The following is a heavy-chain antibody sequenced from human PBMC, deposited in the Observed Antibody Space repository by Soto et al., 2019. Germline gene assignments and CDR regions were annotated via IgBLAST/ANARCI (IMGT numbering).Heavy chain of an antibody. CDR2: IRNKANSYTA. V-gene: IGHV3-72*01. CDR3: DRAGTGFQLDY. J-gene: IGHJ4*02. D-gene: IGHD3-9*01. CDR1: GFSFSDHY. Sequence: EVQLVESGGGLVQPGGSLRLSCAASGFSFSDHYMDWVRQASGKGLEWVGRIRNKANSYTAEYAASVKRRFTVSREDSKNSLNLEMNSLKIEDTALYYCDRAGTGFQLDYCGQGTLVTVSA.